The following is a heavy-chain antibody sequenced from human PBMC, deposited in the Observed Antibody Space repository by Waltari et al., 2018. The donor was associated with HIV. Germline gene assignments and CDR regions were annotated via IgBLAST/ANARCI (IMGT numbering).Heavy chain of an antibody. D-gene: IGHD1-26*01. CDR1: GYNVDTHW. Sequence: EVLLVQSRAEVRKPSDALKISCKASGYNVDTHWIGWERQMPGKGLEWMGIIYPGDSHTRYNEAFESQVTISVDKTISTAYLQWSSLKASDTAMYFCARRGSGSYLFPYWGQGTLVTVSS. CDR3: ARRGSGSYLFPY. V-gene: IGHV5-51*01. CDR2: IYPGDSHT. J-gene: IGHJ4*02.